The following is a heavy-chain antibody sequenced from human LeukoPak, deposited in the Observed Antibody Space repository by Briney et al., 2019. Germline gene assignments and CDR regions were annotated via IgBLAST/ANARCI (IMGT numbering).Heavy chain of an antibody. V-gene: IGHV1-69*08. CDR1: GGTFSSYT. J-gene: IGHJ3*02. CDR3: ATGWPGAFDI. D-gene: IGHD2-15*01. Sequence: SVKVSCKASGGTFSSYTISWVRQAPGQGLEWMGRIIHILGTANYAQKFQGRVTMTEDTSTDTAYMELSSLRSEDTAVYYCATGWPGAFDIWGQGTMVTVSS. CDR2: IIHILGTA.